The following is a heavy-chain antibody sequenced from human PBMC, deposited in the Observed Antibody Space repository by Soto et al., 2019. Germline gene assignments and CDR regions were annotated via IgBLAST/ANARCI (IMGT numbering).Heavy chain of an antibody. V-gene: IGHV1-8*01. CDR1: GYSFTRHD. D-gene: IGHD4-4*01. J-gene: IGHJ5*02. Sequence: QVQLVQSGAEVRKPGASVRVSCPATGYSFTRHDINWLRQAAGQGLEWMGWMNPNRGNAVYAQKFQGRVTMNRNTSRTAAYIEVNSLASEHTAVYFCARGAYNDYSHLFDPWGQGTLVTVSA. CDR3: ARGAYNDYSHLFDP. CDR2: MNPNRGNA.